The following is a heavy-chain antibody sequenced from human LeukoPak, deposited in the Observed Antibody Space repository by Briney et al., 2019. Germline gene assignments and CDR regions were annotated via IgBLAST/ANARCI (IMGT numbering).Heavy chain of an antibody. CDR1: GFTFSSYA. CDR2: ISGSGGST. D-gene: IGHD2-21*01. V-gene: IGHV3-23*01. CDR3: AKVQSYYFYYGMDV. Sequence: GGSLRLSCAASGFTFSSYAMSWVRQAPGKGLEWVSAISGSGGSTYYADSVKGRFTISRDNSKNTLYLQMNSLRAEDTAVYYCAKVQSYYFYYGMDVWGQGTTATVSS. J-gene: IGHJ6*02.